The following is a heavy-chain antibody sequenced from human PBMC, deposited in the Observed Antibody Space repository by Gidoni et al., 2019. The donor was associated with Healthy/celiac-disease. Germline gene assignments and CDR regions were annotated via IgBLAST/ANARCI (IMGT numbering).Heavy chain of an antibody. CDR3: ARGVHYDILTGGGYYYGMDV. Sequence: QVQLQQWSAGLLKPSETLSLTCAVYGGSFSGYYWSWIRQPPGKGLEWIGEINHSGSTNYNPSLKSRVTISVDTSKNQFSLKLSSVTAADTAVYYCARGVHYDILTGGGYYYGMDVWGQGTTVTVSS. V-gene: IGHV4-34*01. J-gene: IGHJ6*02. CDR2: INHSGST. CDR1: GGSFSGYY. D-gene: IGHD3-9*01.